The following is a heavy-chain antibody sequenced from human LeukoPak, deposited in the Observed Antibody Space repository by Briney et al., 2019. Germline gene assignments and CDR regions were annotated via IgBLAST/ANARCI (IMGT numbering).Heavy chain of an antibody. Sequence: PGGSLRLSCAASGITFSSYAMSWVRQAPGKGLEWVSVVSDSGGSTYSADSVKGRFTISRDNSKNTLFLQMNSLRAEDTAVYYCAKAYAGRLEDWGQGTLVTVSS. CDR3: AKAYAGRLED. D-gene: IGHD2-2*01. V-gene: IGHV3-23*01. CDR2: VSDSGGST. CDR1: GITFSSYA. J-gene: IGHJ4*02.